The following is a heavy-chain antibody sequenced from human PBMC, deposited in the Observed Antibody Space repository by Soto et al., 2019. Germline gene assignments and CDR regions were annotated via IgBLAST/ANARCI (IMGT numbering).Heavy chain of an antibody. CDR1: GGTFSSYA. J-gene: IGHJ5*02. CDR2: IIPIFGTA. V-gene: IGHV1-69*13. D-gene: IGHD3-22*01. Sequence: SVKVSCKASGGTFSSYAISWVRQAPGQGLEWMGGIIPIFGTANYAQKFQGRVTITADESTSTAYMELSSLRSEDTAVYYCARANYYDSSGYSPPGFDPWGQGTLVTVSS. CDR3: ARANYYDSSGYSPPGFDP.